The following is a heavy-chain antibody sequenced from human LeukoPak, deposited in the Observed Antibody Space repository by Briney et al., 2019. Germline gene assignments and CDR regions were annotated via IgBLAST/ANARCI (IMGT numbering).Heavy chain of an antibody. Sequence: SETLSLTCTVSGGSISSSSYYWGWIRQPPGKGLEWIGSIYYSGSTYYNPSLKSRVTISVDTSKNQFSLKLSSVTAADTAVYYCARVVLWFGELLFFHYYYYIDVWGKGTTVTVSS. V-gene: IGHV4-39*01. CDR3: ARVVLWFGELLFFHYYYYIDV. CDR2: IYYSGST. D-gene: IGHD3-10*01. CDR1: GGSISSSSYY. J-gene: IGHJ6*03.